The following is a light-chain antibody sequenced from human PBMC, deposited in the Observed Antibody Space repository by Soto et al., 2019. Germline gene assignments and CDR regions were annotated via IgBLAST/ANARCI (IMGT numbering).Light chain of an antibody. CDR1: QSISTL. Sequence: TQSPAILSASPGERVTLSCRASQSISTLLAWYQHKPGQAPRLLIYRTSNRATGIPDRFSGSGSGTDLSLIISGLQSEDFAIYYCQQYNNWPIKFVQRTRLEI. V-gene: IGKV3-15*01. CDR3: QQYNNWPIK. CDR2: RTS. J-gene: IGKJ5*01.